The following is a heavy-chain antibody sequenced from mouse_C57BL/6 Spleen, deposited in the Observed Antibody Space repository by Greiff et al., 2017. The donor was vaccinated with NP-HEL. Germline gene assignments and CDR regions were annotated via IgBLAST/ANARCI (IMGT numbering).Heavy chain of an antibody. CDR3: AREPTVVATGAY. V-gene: IGHV1-55*01. CDR1: GYTFTSYW. CDR2: IYPGSGST. J-gene: IGHJ3*01. Sequence: QVQLQQSGAELVKPGASVKMSCKASGYTFTSYWITWVKQRPGQGLEWIGDIYPGSGSTNYNEKFKSKATLTVDTSSSTAYMQLSSLTSEDSAVYYCAREPTVVATGAYWGQGTLVTVSA. D-gene: IGHD1-1*01.